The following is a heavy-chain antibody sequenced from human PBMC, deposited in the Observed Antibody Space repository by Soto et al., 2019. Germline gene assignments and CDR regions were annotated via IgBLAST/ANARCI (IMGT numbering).Heavy chain of an antibody. CDR3: ARGLILWFGELSRRGGYYYYMDV. Sequence: QVQLQQWGAGLLKPSETLSLTCAVYGGSFSGYQWTWIRQTPEMGLEWIGEINDSGNINYNPSLKTQVTILVDTAKKQISRRLSSVTAAHTAVYYCARGLILWFGELSRRGGYYYYMDVWGKGTTVTVSS. CDR1: GGSFSGYQ. V-gene: IGHV4-34*02. D-gene: IGHD3-10*01. J-gene: IGHJ6*03. CDR2: INDSGNI.